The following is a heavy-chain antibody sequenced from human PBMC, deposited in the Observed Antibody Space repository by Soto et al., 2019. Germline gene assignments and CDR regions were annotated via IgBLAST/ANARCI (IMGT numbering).Heavy chain of an antibody. Sequence: EVQLVESGGGLVQPGGSLRLSCAASGFTFSSYSMNWVRQAPGKGLEWVSYISSSSSTIYYADSVKGRFTISRDNAKNSLYLQMNSLRAEDTAVYYCARLTTVTTGTTNYYYYYYMDVWGKGTTVTVS. V-gene: IGHV3-48*01. CDR3: ARLTTVTTGTTNYYYYYYMDV. D-gene: IGHD4-4*01. CDR1: GFTFSSYS. CDR2: ISSSSSTI. J-gene: IGHJ6*03.